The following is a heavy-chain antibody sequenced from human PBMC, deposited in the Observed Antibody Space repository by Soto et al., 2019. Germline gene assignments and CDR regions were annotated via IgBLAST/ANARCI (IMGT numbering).Heavy chain of an antibody. V-gene: IGHV1-24*01. CDR2: SAPEEGEP. Sequence: ASLKVSCNVPGNTLTELTIDWLRQAPGKGLEWMGRSAPEEGEPIYPQKFQGRVSMTEDPSTDTAYMELTSLRSEDTAGYFCAADRKIVGTIGAFDFWGQGTLVTVSS. CDR1: GNTLTELT. CDR3: AADRKIVGTIGAFDF. D-gene: IGHD1-26*01. J-gene: IGHJ4*02.